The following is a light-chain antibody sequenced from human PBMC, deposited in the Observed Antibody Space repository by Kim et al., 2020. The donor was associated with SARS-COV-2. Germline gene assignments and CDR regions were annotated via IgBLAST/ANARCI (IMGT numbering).Light chain of an antibody. J-gene: IGLJ3*02. V-gene: IGLV3-1*01. CDR1: KLGDKY. Sequence: VSPGQTASITCSGDKLGDKYACWYQQKPGQSPVLVIYQDSKRPSGIPERFSGSNTGNTATLTISGTQAMDEADYYCQAWDSSLWVFGGGTQLTVL. CDR3: QAWDSSLWV. CDR2: QDS.